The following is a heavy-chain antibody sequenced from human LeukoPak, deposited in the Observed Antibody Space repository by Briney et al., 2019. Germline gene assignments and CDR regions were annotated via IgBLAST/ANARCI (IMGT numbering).Heavy chain of an antibody. CDR1: GGSFSGYY. CDR2: INHSGST. Sequence: SSETLSLTCAVYGGSFSGYYWSWIRQPPGKGLEWIGDINHSGSTNYNPFLKSRVTISVDTSKYQFSLKLSSVTAADTAVYYCARGPGTVTTGFDYWGEGDLVTVSS. J-gene: IGHJ4*02. CDR3: ARGPGTVTTGFDY. D-gene: IGHD4-17*01. V-gene: IGHV4-34*01.